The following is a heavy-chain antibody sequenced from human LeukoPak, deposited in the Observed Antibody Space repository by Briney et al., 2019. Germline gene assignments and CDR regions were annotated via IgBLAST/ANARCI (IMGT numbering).Heavy chain of an antibody. CDR2: SSSSGSTI. D-gene: IGHD6-13*01. CDR3: ARGSMGIAAAGTDY. CDR1: GFTFSSYE. J-gene: IGHJ4*02. V-gene: IGHV3-48*03. Sequence: GGSLRLSCAASGFTFSSYEMNWVRQAPGKVLEWVSYSSSSGSTIYYADSVKGRFTISRDNAKNSLYLQMNSLRAEDTAVYYCARGSMGIAAAGTDYWGQGTLVTVSS.